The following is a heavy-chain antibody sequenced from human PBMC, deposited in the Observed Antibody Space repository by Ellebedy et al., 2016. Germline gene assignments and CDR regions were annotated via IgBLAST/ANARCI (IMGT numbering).Heavy chain of an antibody. J-gene: IGHJ4*02. CDR1: GFTFSSYA. CDR2: ISWDGGST. CDR3: AKDTIGTMATIDYNLEFDY. Sequence: GESLKISXAASGFTFSSYAMSWVRQAPGKGLEWVSLISWDGGSTYYADSVKGRFTISRDNSKNSLYLQMNSLRTEDTALYYCAKDTIGTMATIDYNLEFDYWGQGTLVTVSS. V-gene: IGHV3-43*01. D-gene: IGHD5-24*01.